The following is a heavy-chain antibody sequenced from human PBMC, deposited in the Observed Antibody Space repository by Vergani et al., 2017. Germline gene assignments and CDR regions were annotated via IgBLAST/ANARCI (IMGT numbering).Heavy chain of an antibody. V-gene: IGHV4-38-2*01. J-gene: IGHJ4*02. Sequence: QVDLQESGPGLVKASETLSLNCAVSGYSVGSGYYWGWIPQPPGRGLEWIGCVHRNGNTYYTSSLRSRATNSRDTSKNQFSLRLTSVTAADTAVFYCTRQNPYGSAHVDFWGRGVLVTVSA. D-gene: IGHD3-10*01. CDR2: VHRNGNT. CDR3: TRQNPYGSAHVDF. CDR1: GYSVGSGYY.